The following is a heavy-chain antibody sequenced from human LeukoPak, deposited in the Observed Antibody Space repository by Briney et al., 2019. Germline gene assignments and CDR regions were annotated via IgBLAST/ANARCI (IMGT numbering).Heavy chain of an antibody. D-gene: IGHD6-19*01. CDR1: GFTFSSYA. V-gene: IGHV3-9*01. CDR3: AKDKGYSSGWYFGHPFDY. Sequence: GGSLRLSCAASGFTFSSYAMSWVRQAPGKGLEWVSGIRWNSGSIGYADSVKGRFTISRDNAKNSLYLQMNSLRAEDTALYYCAKDKGYSSGWYFGHPFDYWGQGTLVTVSS. CDR2: IRWNSGSI. J-gene: IGHJ4*02.